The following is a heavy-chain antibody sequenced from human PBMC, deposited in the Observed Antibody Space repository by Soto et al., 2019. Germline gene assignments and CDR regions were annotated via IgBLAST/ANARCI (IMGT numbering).Heavy chain of an antibody. D-gene: IGHD3-10*01. J-gene: IGHJ4*02. CDR1: GGSFSGYY. Sequence: QVQLQQWGAGLLKPSETLSLTCAVYGGSFSGYYWSWIRQPPGKGLEWIGEINHSGSTNYNPSLKGRATIAVDPSKTQFSLKLSSVPAAATAVYYCARGRAPPGYRVRGPLDYWGKGTLVTVSS. V-gene: IGHV4-34*01. CDR2: INHSGST. CDR3: ARGRAPPGYRVRGPLDY.